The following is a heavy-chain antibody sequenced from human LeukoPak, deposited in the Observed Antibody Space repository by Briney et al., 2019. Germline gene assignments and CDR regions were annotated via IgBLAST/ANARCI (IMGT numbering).Heavy chain of an antibody. J-gene: IGHJ2*01. D-gene: IGHD3-10*01. V-gene: IGHV4-59*11. CDR2: IYYSGNT. CDR3: ARDSPMVRGVIGYFDL. CDR1: GGSISSHH. Sequence: SETLPLTCTVSGGSISSHHWSWIRQPPGRGLEWIGYIYYSGNTNYNPSLKSRVTISVDTYKNQFSLKLSSVTAADTAVYYCARDSPMVRGVIGYFDLWGRGTLVTVSS.